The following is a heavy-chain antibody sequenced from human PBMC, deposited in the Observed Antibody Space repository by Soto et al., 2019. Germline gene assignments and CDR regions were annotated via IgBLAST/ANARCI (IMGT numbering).Heavy chain of an antibody. V-gene: IGHV4-59*02. CDR3: ASTSRASPAPGLES. J-gene: IGHJ4*02. CDR1: PTSDHDYY. CDR2: VNSGGSA. Sequence: TLSLPCNVFPTSDHDYYWSWIRQTTGMRLDWIGVVNSGGSALYHPSFTSRVFISLETAKNQFSLTLTSLTAADSAAYCCASTSRASPAPGLESWGQGDLVPVAS.